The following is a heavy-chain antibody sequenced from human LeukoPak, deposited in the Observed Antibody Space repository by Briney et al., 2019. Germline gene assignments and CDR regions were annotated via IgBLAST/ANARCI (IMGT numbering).Heavy chain of an antibody. D-gene: IGHD5-18*01. CDR1: GGSTSSYY. CDR3: ASSSAMVTHSFDY. J-gene: IGHJ4*02. V-gene: IGHV4-59*08. Sequence: SETLSLTCTLSGGSTSSYYWSCIRQPPGEGLEWIGFIYYSGSTNQNPSLKSRVTMSVDTSKNQFFLRLSSVTAADTAVYYCASSSAMVTHSFDYWGQGTLVTVSS. CDR2: IYYSGST.